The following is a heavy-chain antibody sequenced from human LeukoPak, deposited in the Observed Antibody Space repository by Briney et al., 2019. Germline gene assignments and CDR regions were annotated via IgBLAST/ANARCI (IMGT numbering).Heavy chain of an antibody. J-gene: IGHJ5*02. V-gene: IGHV3-30*03. D-gene: IGHD6-13*01. CDR3: ARTRAAAGYSSFWFDP. CDR2: ISYDGSNK. CDR1: GFTFSSYG. Sequence: GGSLRLSCEASGFTFSSYGMHWVRQAPGKGLEWVAVISYDGSNKYYADSVKGRFTISRDNSKNTLYLQMNSLRTEDTAVYYCARTRAAAGYSSFWFDPWGQGTLVTVSS.